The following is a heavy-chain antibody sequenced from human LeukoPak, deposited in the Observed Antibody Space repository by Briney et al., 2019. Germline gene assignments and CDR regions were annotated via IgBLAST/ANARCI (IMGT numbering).Heavy chain of an antibody. CDR1: GGSISSGDYY. D-gene: IGHD2-15*01. J-gene: IGHJ4*02. CDR2: IYYSGST. V-gene: IGHV4-30-4*01. Sequence: PSQTLSLTCTVSGGSISSGDYYWSWIRQPPGKGLEWIGYIYYSGSTYYNPSLKSRVTISVDTSKNQFSLKQSSVTAADTAVYYCASGYCSGGSCSFDYWGQGTLVTVSS. CDR3: ASGYCSGGSCSFDY.